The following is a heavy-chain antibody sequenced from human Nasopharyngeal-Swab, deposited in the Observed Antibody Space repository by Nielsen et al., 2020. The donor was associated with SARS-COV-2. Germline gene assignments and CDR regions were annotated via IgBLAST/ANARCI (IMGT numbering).Heavy chain of an antibody. V-gene: IGHV3-23*03. CDR1: GFTFSSYA. Sequence: GGSLRLSCAASGFTFSSYAMSWVRQAPGKGLEWVSVIYSGGSGTYYADSVKGRFTISRDNSKNTLYLQMNSLRAEDTAVYYCAKDQGSYYDYWGQGTLVTVSS. CDR3: AKDQGSYYDY. D-gene: IGHD1-26*01. J-gene: IGHJ4*02. CDR2: IYSGGSGT.